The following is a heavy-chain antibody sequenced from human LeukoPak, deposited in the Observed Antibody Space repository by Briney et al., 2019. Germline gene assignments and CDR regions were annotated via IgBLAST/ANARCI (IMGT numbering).Heavy chain of an antibody. V-gene: IGHV4-39*07. CDR2: IYYSGST. CDR3: ARVGTRGGVFY. CDR1: GGSISSSSYY. Sequence: TSETLSLTCTVSGGSISSSSYYWGWIRQPPGKGLEWIGSIYYSGSTYYNPSLKSRVTISVDTSKNQFSLKLSSVTAADTAVYYCARVGTRGGVFYWGQGTLVTVSS. D-gene: IGHD2-8*02. J-gene: IGHJ4*02.